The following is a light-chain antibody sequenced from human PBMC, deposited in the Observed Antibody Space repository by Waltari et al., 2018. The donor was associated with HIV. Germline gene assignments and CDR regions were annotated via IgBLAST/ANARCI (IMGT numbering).Light chain of an antibody. V-gene: IGLV2-14*03. CDR2: DFT. Sequence: QSALTQPASVSGSTGQSITISCTGISSDVDYYNYDCWYQQPPGKAPQLMIYDFTHRASGVSNPFSGSKAGKPASLTISGLQAEDEADYYCSSYTSSSWVFGGGTKLTVL. CDR1: SSDVDYYNY. CDR3: SSYTSSSWV. J-gene: IGLJ3*02.